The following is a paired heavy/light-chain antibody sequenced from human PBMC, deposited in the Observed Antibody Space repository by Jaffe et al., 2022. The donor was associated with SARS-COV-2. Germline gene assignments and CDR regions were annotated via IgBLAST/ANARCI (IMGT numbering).Light chain of an antibody. CDR2: EVS. CDR1: SSDVGGYNY. CDR3: SSYAGSNRI. V-gene: IGLV2-8*01. Sequence: QSALTQPPSASGSPGQSVTISCTGTSSDVGGYNYVSWYQQHPGKAPKVMIYEVSKRPSGVPDRFSGSKSGNTASLTVSGLQAEDEADYYCSSYAGSNRIFGGGTKLTVL. J-gene: IGLJ2*01.
Heavy chain of an antibody. CDR2: VNAGTGNT. CDR1: GYIFTTYA. J-gene: IGHJ5*02. D-gene: IGHD3-10*01. V-gene: IGHV1-3*01. Sequence: QVQLVQSGAEVRKPGASVKVSCKAYGYIFTTYAIHWVRQAPGQRLEWMGWVNAGTGNTIYSQNFQGRLTISKDASANTVYMDLSSLRSADTAVYYCAREGGYYYASGSLNWFDPWGQGTPITVSS. CDR3: AREGGYYYASGSLNWFDP.